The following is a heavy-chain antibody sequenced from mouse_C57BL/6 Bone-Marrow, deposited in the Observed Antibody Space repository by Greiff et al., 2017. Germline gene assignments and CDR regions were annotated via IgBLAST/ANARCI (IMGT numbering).Heavy chain of an antibody. D-gene: IGHD1-1*01. Sequence: QVHVKQSGAELARPGASVKLSCKASGYTFTSYGISWVKQSTGQGLEWIGEIYPRSGNTYYNEKFKGKATLTADKSSSTAYLELRSLTSEDSAVYCCARGDYYGSRGYWGQGTTLTVSS. V-gene: IGHV1-81*01. J-gene: IGHJ2*01. CDR2: IYPRSGNT. CDR1: GYTFTSYG. CDR3: ARGDYYGSRGY.